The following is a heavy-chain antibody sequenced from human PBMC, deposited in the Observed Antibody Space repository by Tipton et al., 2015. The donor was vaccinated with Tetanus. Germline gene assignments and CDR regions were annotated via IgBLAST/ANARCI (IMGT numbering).Heavy chain of an antibody. V-gene: IGHV4-39*01. D-gene: IGHD1-20*01. J-gene: IGHJ5*02. CDR3: ARRSPVGDNWTFDP. CDR2: IYYSGST. Sequence: LRLSCTVSGGSISGSSYYWGWIRQPPGKGLEWIGSIYYSGSTYYNPSLKSRVTISVDTSKNQFSLKLSSVTAADTAVYYCARRSPVGDNWTFDPWGQGTLVTVSS. CDR1: GGSISGSSYY.